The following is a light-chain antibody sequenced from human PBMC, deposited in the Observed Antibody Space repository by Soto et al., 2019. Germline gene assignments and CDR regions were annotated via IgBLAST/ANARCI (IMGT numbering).Light chain of an antibody. CDR1: QSINSW. J-gene: IGKJ1*01. V-gene: IGKV1-5*01. CDR2: DAS. Sequence: DIQMTKSPSTKSASVGERVDLTCRASQSINSWLAWYQQKPGKAPKLLIYDASTLKSGVPSRFRGSRSGTEFTLTISSLQPDDFATYYCQQYNSYSWTFGQGTKVDIK. CDR3: QQYNSYSWT.